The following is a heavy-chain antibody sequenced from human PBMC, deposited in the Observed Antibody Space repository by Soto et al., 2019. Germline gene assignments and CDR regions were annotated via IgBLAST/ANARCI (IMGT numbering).Heavy chain of an antibody. J-gene: IGHJ6*02. V-gene: IGHV3-21*01. Sequence: PGGSLRLSCAASGFTFSSYSMNWVRQAPGKGLEWVSSISSSSSYIYYADSVKGRFTISRDNAKNSLYLQMNSLRAEDTAVYYCARKLMVYALAYYGTDVWGQATTVTLS. CDR1: GFTFSSYS. CDR3: ARKLMVYALAYYGTDV. D-gene: IGHD2-8*01. CDR2: ISSSSSYI.